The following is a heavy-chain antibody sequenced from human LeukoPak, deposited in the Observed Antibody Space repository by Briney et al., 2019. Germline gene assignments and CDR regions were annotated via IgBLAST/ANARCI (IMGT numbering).Heavy chain of an antibody. V-gene: IGHV4-59*01. CDR1: GGSISSYY. Sequence: RPSETLSLTCTVSGGSISSYYWSWIRQPPGKGLEWIGYIYYSGSTNYNPSLKSRVTISVDTSKNQFSLKLSSVTAADTAVYYCAGGNVWSGLDYWGQGTLVTVSS. CDR3: AGGNVWSGLDY. D-gene: IGHD3-16*01. CDR2: IYYSGST. J-gene: IGHJ4*02.